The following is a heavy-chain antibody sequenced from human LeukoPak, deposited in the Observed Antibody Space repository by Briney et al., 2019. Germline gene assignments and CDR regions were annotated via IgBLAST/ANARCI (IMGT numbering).Heavy chain of an antibody. J-gene: IGHJ4*02. V-gene: IGHV3-23*01. CDR2: ISGSGGST. D-gene: IGHD3-22*01. CDR1: GFTFSSYA. CDR3: AKDTEYYDSSGPM. Sequence: PGGSLRLSCAASGFTFSSYAMSWVRQAPGKGLEWVSAISGSGGSTYYADSVKGRFTISRDNSKNTLYLQMNNLRAEDTAVYYCAKDTEYYDSSGPMWGQGTLVTVSS.